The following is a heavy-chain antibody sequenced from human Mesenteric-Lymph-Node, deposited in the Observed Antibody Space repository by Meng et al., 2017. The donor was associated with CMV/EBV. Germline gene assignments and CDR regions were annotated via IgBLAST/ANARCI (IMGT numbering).Heavy chain of an antibody. CDR1: GGSISTTNHY. V-gene: IGHV4-39*01. Sequence: SETLSLTCTVSGGSISTTNHYWGWIRQPPGKGLEWIGSIYYSGTAYYNSSLQSRVTIAVDTSNNQFSLMLASVTAADTSVYYCVRHRDDGRWLVDYWGQGTLVTVSS. J-gene: IGHJ4*02. CDR3: VRHRDDGRWLVDY. D-gene: IGHD5-24*01. CDR2: IYYSGTA.